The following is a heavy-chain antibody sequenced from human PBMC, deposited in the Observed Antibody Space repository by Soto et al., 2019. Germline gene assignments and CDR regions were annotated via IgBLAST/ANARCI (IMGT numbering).Heavy chain of an antibody. CDR3: ARDIGYYDSDGYFDY. J-gene: IGHJ4*02. Sequence: PGGSLRLSCAASGFTFSDYYMSWIRQAPGKGLEWVSYISSSGSIIYYADSVKGRFTIPRDNAKNSLYLQMNSLRAEDTAVYYCARDIGYYDSDGYFDYWGQGTLVTVSS. V-gene: IGHV3-11*01. D-gene: IGHD3-22*01. CDR1: GFTFSDYY. CDR2: ISSSGSII.